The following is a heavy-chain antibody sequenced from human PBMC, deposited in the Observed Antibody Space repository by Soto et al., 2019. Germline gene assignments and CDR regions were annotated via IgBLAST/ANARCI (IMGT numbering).Heavy chain of an antibody. V-gene: IGHV3-23*01. J-gene: IGHJ4*02. CDR1: GLLFCRNT. CDR2: ISGSFGST. Sequence: XRWLGLSFVASGLLFCRNTMTGVRVAPGKGLEWVSTISGSFGSTYYADSVQGRFTVSRDNSKNTLYLQLNSLRAEDTAVYYCASRSAMVLSLTYCGAAIQVTV. D-gene: IGHD2-8*01. CDR3: ASRSAMVLSLTY.